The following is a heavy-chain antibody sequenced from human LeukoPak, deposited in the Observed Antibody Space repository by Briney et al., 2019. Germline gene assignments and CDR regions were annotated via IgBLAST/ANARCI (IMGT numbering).Heavy chain of an antibody. CDR1: GRFISISSYY. J-gene: IGHJ4*02. CDR3: ARHYGSSLPGPHDY. CDR2: IYSNEST. D-gene: IGHD2-15*01. V-gene: IGHV4-39*01. Sequence: SHTLSLTRTVCGRFISISSYYWAWIRQPPGKGLEWIGTIYSNESTYYNASLESRVNISVVTSQNQLALKLTSVSAADLAFYYCARHYGSSLPGPHDYWGQGT.